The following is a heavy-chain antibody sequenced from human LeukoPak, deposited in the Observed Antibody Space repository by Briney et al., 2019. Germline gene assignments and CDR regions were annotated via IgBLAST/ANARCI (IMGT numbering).Heavy chain of an antibody. Sequence: ASVKVSCKASGYTFTSYYMHWVRQAPGQGLEWMGLINPTGDSTGYAQKFQGRVTMTRDMSTSTDYLELSSLRSEDTALYYCAKDIGYSYGVRGPYYMDVWGKGTTVTISS. D-gene: IGHD5-18*01. CDR2: INPTGDST. V-gene: IGHV1-46*01. CDR3: AKDIGYSYGVRGPYYMDV. CDR1: GYTFTSYY. J-gene: IGHJ6*03.